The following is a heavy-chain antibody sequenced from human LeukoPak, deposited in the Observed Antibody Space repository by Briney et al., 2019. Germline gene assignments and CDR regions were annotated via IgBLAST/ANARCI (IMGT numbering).Heavy chain of an antibody. CDR2: INPNSGGT. V-gene: IGHV1-2*07. CDR1: GYTFTGYY. CDR3: ARDSVTVTTPQIDY. Sequence: ASVKVSCTASGYTFTGYYLHWVRQAPGQGLEWMGWINPNSGGTNYAHKFQGRVTMTRDTSISSAYMELNRLRSDDTAVYYCARDSVTVTTPQIDYWGQGTLVTVSS. D-gene: IGHD4-17*01. J-gene: IGHJ4*02.